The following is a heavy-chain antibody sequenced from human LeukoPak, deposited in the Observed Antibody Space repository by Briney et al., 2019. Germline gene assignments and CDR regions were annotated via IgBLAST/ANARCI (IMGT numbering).Heavy chain of an antibody. CDR3: ARSKGRVYFDY. CDR1: GGTFSSYA. D-gene: IGHD3-10*01. Sequence: ASVKVSCKASGGTFSSYAISWVRQAPGQGLEWMGRIIPILGIANYAQKFQGRVTITADKSTSTAYMELSSLGSEDTAVYYCARSKGRVYFDYWGQGTLVTVSS. J-gene: IGHJ4*02. CDR2: IIPILGIA. V-gene: IGHV1-69*04.